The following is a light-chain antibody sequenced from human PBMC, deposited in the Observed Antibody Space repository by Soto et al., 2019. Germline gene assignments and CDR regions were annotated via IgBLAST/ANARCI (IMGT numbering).Light chain of an antibody. CDR1: SSDVGAYNY. V-gene: IGLV2-14*01. CDR2: EVT. Sequence: QSVLTQPASVSGSPGQSITISCTGSSSDVGAYNYVSWYQQHPGKAPRLMIYEVTNRPSGVSNRFSGFKSGNTASLTISGLRAEDEADYYCSSYTSGSTLVVFGGGTKLTVL. J-gene: IGLJ2*01. CDR3: SSYTSGSTLVV.